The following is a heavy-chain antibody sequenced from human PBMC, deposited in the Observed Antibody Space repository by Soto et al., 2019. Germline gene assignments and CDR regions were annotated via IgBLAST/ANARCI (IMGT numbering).Heavy chain of an antibody. CDR1: GFPFSRYA. D-gene: IGHD1-26*01. Sequence: QVQLVESGGGVVHPGRSLRLSCAASGFPFSRYAMHWVRQAPGKGLEWVAVLWFAGSNEYYADSVKGRFTTSRDNSKNTWYLQVDSPRAEDTCVSSWPKVLYPPSSFDSGEATYAMDVWGQGTMVTAAS. V-gene: IGHV3-33*01. CDR2: LWFAGSNE. J-gene: IGHJ6*02. CDR3: PKVLYPPSSFDSGEATYAMDV.